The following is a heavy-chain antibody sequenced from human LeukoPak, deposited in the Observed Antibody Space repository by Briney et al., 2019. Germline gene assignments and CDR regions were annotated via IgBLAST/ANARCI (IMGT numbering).Heavy chain of an antibody. CDR1: GAYISNYY. J-gene: IGHJ3*01. CDR2: LHASESH. CDR3: ATLSSGADFDV. Sequence: PSETLSLTCNVSGAYISNYYWTWVRQPAAQGLEWIGRLHASESHIYNPSLKSRVTLSIDTSSVQLSLTLTSVTAADSAVYYCATLSSGADFDVWGQGTVVTVSS. D-gene: IGHD3-22*01. V-gene: IGHV4-4*07.